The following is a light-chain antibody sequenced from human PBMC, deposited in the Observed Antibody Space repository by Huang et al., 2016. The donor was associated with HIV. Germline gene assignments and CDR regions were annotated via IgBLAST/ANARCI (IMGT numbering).Light chain of an antibody. CDR3: QQRSDWPPFT. CDR2: DTS. Sequence: EIVLTQSPAILSLSPGERATLSCRASQSVNSYLAWYQQIPGQAPRLLSYDTSNRATGIPARFSGSRSGTDFTLTISSLEPEDFAVYYCQQRSDWPPFTFGPGTKVDIK. V-gene: IGKV3-11*01. J-gene: IGKJ3*01. CDR1: QSVNSY.